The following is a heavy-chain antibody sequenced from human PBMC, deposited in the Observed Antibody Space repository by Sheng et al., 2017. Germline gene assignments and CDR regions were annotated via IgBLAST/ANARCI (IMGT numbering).Heavy chain of an antibody. J-gene: IGHJ4*02. D-gene: IGHD6-19*01. V-gene: IGHV4-39*07. CDR1: GGSISSSSYH. CDR2: IYYSGST. Sequence: QLQLQESGPGLVKPSETLSLTCTVSGGSISSSSYHWGWIRQPPGKGLEWIGSIYYSGSTYYNPSLKSRVTISVDTSKNQFSLKLTSVTAADTAVYYCARVNSGWPNYFDYWGQGTLVTVSS. CDR3: ARVNSGWPNYFDY.